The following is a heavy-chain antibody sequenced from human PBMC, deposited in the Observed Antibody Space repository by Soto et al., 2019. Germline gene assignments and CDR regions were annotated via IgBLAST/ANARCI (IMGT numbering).Heavy chain of an antibody. D-gene: IGHD2-2*01. CDR3: ARDRAIVLVPAAKPQFDY. V-gene: IGHV1-3*01. Sequence: ASVKVSCKASGYSFTSNALYWVRQAPGQSLECVGWINAANGDTKYSQKFQGRVTITRDTSATTTYMELNSLKYEDTAMYYCARDRAIVLVPAAKPQFDYWG. J-gene: IGHJ4*01. CDR1: GYSFTSNA. CDR2: INAANGDT.